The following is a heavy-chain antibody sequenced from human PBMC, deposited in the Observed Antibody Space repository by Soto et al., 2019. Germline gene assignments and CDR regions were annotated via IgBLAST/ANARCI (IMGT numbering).Heavy chain of an antibody. D-gene: IGHD5-12*01. J-gene: IGHJ4*02. CDR1: GYSFTSYW. CDR3: ARQWGTRRYRGYDYFDY. CDR2: IYPGDSDT. V-gene: IGHV5-51*01. Sequence: ESLKISCKGSGYSFTSYWIGWVRQMHGKGLEWMGIIYPGDSDTRYSPSFQGQVTISADKSISTAYLQWSSLKASDTAMYYCARQWGTRRYRGYDYFDYWGQGTLVTVSS.